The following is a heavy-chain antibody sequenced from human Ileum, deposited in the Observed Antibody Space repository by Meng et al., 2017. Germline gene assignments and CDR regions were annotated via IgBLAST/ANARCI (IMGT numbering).Heavy chain of an antibody. CDR2: TYYRSRWYN. Sequence: HVRLQRAGPGRVNPSQPLPPTCDISGDSVSSDTGAWNWIRQSPSRGLEWLGRTYYRSRWYNNYAVSVKSRITINLDTSKNQFSLQLNSVTPDDTAVYYCAGKDWGEGLDFWDQGTLVTVSS. J-gene: IGHJ4*02. CDR3: AGKDWGEGLDF. V-gene: IGHV6-1*01. D-gene: IGHD7-27*01. CDR1: GDSVSSDTGA.